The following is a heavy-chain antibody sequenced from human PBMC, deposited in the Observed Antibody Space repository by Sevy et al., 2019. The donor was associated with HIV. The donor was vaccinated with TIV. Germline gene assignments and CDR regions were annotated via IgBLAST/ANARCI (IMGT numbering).Heavy chain of an antibody. CDR3: ARDPFHFLRGCF. CDR1: GLALSDYY. D-gene: IGHD3-10*01. Sequence: GGSLRLSCAASGLALSDYYMAWIRQAPGKGLEWVSYISGGGATIYYADSVKGRFTISRDNAKGTLHLQMNSLRVDDTAVYFCARDPFHFLRGCFWGQGTQVTVSS. V-gene: IGHV3-11*01. CDR2: ISGGGATI. J-gene: IGHJ4*02.